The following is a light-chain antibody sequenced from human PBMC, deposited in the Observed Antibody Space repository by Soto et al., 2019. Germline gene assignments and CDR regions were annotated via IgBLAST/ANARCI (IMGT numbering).Light chain of an antibody. CDR1: QSVGNF. V-gene: IGKV3-20*01. J-gene: IGKJ1*01. Sequence: EIVLTQSPGTLSLSPGDRATLSCRASQSVGNFLAWYQQKPAQAPRLLIYGAFNRATGIPDRFSGSGSGTDFILSISRLEPEDFAVYFCQQYGSSPRTFGQGTKVDIK. CDR3: QQYGSSPRT. CDR2: GAF.